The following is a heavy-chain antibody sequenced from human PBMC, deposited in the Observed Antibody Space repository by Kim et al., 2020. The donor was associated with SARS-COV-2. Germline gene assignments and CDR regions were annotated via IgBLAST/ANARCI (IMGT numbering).Heavy chain of an antibody. D-gene: IGHD3-9*01. CDR1: GYTFTSYA. CDR2: INTNTGNP. Sequence: SVKVSCKASGYTFTSYAMNWVRQAPGQGLEWMGWINTNTGNPTYAQGFTGRFVFSLDTSVSTAYLQISSLKAEDTAVYYCASARWDSYDILTGSDAFDIWGQGTMVTVSS. J-gene: IGHJ3*02. CDR3: ASARWDSYDILTGSDAFDI. V-gene: IGHV7-4-1*02.